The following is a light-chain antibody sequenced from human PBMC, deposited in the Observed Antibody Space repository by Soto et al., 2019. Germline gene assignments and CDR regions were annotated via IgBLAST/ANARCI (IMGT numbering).Light chain of an antibody. CDR3: QQYNTWPPRYT. CDR1: QSVGSY. Sequence: EIVMTQSPATLSVSPGGRATLSCRASQSVGSYLAWHQQRPGQPPRLLIYGASTRATGIPARFSGSGSGTEFSLTISSLQSEDFAVYYCQQYNTWPPRYTFGQGTKLEIK. J-gene: IGKJ2*01. CDR2: GAS. V-gene: IGKV3-15*01.